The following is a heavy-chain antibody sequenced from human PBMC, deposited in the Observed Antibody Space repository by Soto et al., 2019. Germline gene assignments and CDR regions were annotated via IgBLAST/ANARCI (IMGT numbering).Heavy chain of an antibody. V-gene: IGHV1-18*01. CDR3: ARDSLYCSSTSCMYMDV. J-gene: IGHJ6*03. D-gene: IGHD2-2*01. CDR2: ISAYNGNT. CDR1: GYTFTSYG. Sequence: ASVKVSCKASGYTFTSYGISWVRQAPGQGLEWMGWISAYNGNTNYAQKLQGRVTMTTDTSTSTVYMELRSLRSDDTAVYYCARDSLYCSSTSCMYMDVWGKGTTVTVSS.